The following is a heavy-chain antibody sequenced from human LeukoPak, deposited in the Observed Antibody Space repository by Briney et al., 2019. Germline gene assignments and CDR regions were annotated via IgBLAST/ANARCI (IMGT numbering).Heavy chain of an antibody. J-gene: IGHJ4*02. Sequence: GGSLRLSCAAYGFSFNDAWMSWVRQAPGKGLEWVGRIKSDTDGETTDYAATVKGRFTISRDESRNTLYLQITTLKTEDTALYYCTTDPHSGYCSGVSCYPYDYWGQGTLVTVCS. CDR1: GFSFNDAW. V-gene: IGHV3-15*01. D-gene: IGHD2-15*01. CDR3: TTDPHSGYCSGVSCYPYDY. CDR2: IKSDTDGETT.